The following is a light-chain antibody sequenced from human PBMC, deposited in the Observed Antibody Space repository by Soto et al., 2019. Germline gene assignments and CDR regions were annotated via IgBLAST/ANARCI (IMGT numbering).Light chain of an antibody. J-gene: IGKJ5*01. Sequence: EAVLTQSPATLSLSPGETATLSCRASHNVDIYLAWYQQKPGQAPRLLIYDASNRATGVPARFSGSGSGTDFTLTITSLEPEDFAVYYCQQRKSWPPLTFGQGTRLE. CDR3: QQRKSWPPLT. CDR2: DAS. V-gene: IGKV3-11*01. CDR1: HNVDIY.